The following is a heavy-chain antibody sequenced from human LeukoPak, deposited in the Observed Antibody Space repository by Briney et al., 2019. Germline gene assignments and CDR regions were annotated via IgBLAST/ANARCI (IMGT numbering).Heavy chain of an antibody. J-gene: IGHJ4*02. CDR2: IYPGDSDT. D-gene: IGHD2-8*02. CDR3: ARRRHCTGGACEAFDF. CDR1: GYNFANYW. V-gene: IGHV5-51*01. Sequence: GESLKISCKGSGYNFANYWIGWVRQMPGKGLEWMGTIYPGDSDTRYSTSFQGQVTISADESISIAYLQWSSLKASATAMYYCARRRHCTGGACEAFDFWGQGTLVTVSS.